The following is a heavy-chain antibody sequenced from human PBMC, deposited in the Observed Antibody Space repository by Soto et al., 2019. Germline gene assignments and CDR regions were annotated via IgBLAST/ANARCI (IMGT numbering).Heavy chain of an antibody. Sequence: QVRLEESGPGLVKPSETLSLICSVSGGSVNNANYFWNWIRHHPENGLEWIGYIYYSGSTRYNPSCKTRSHLSIDTAKNQFSLRLNYVTVADTAVYFCARDADYGGSRGGMDVWGRGTTVTVSS. J-gene: IGHJ6*02. CDR2: IYYSGST. D-gene: IGHD4-17*01. V-gene: IGHV4-31*03. CDR3: ARDADYGGSRGGMDV. CDR1: GGSVNNANYF.